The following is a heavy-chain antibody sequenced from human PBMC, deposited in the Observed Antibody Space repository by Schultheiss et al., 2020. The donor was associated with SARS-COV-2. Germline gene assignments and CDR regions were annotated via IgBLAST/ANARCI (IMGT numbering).Heavy chain of an antibody. D-gene: IGHD6-13*01. CDR1: GGTFSSYA. Sequence: ASVKVSCKASGGTFSSYAISWVRQATGQGLEWMGWMNPNSGNTGYAQKFQGRVTMTRNTSISTAYMELSSLRSEDTAVYYCARRWYSSSWYGNYYYGMDVWGQGTTVTVSS. CDR2: MNPNSGNT. V-gene: IGHV1-8*02. J-gene: IGHJ6*02. CDR3: ARRWYSSSWYGNYYYGMDV.